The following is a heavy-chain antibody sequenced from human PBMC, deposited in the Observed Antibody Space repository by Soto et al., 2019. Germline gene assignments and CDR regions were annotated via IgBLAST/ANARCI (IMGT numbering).Heavy chain of an antibody. Sequence: QEQLVQSVAEVKKPGASVKVSCKTSGYTFTDYDINCVRQATGQGRELIGWMNPNSGETGYAQKFQGRGTMTRSASLSTAYLELSSLRSEDTAVYYCARVAVAARPRWYNWFDPWGQGTLVTVSS. CDR3: ARVAVAARPRWYNWFDP. J-gene: IGHJ5*02. CDR2: MNPNSGET. V-gene: IGHV1-8*01. D-gene: IGHD2-15*01. CDR1: GYTFTDYD.